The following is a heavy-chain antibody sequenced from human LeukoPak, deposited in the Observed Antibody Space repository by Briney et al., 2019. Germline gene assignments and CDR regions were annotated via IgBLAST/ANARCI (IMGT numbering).Heavy chain of an antibody. CDR2: IYSGGST. V-gene: IGHV3-66*01. CDR1: GFTFSSYT. D-gene: IGHD2-21*02. J-gene: IGHJ3*02. CDR3: ARDCGGDCFGAFDI. Sequence: PGRSLRLSCAASGFTFSSYTMHWVRQAPGKGLEWVSVIYSGGSTYYADSVKGRFTISRDNSKNTLYLQMNSLRAEDTAVYYCARDCGGDCFGAFDIWGQGTMVTVSS.